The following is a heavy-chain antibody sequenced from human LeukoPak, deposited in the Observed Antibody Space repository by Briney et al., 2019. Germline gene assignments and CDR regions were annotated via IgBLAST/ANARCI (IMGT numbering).Heavy chain of an antibody. D-gene: IGHD2-2*01. V-gene: IGHV3-23*01. CDR1: GFTFSSYA. CDR3: AKDDRYIVVALNQIDY. J-gene: IGHJ4*02. CDR2: ISGSGGST. Sequence: GGSLRLSCAASGFTFSSYAMSWVRQAPGKGLEWVSAISGSGGSTYYADSVKARFTISRDNSKNTLYLQMNSLRAEDTAVYYCAKDDRYIVVALNQIDYWGQGTLVTVSS.